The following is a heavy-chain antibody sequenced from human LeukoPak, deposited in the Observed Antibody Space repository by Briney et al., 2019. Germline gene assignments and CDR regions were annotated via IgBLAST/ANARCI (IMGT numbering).Heavy chain of an antibody. CDR3: ARNIAAANWIDP. J-gene: IGHJ5*02. CDR1: GFPFSSYA. Sequence: GGSLKLPCAASGFPFSSYAMSLGRQAPGKGLELVSALSGSGANTYYAASVKGRVTISTDNSKNTLYLQRNSLRAEDTAVYYCARNIAAANWIDPWGQGTLVTVSS. V-gene: IGHV3-23*01. CDR2: LSGSGANT. D-gene: IGHD6-13*01.